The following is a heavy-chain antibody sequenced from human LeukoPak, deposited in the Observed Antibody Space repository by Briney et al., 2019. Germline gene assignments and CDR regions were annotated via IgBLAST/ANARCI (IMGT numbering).Heavy chain of an antibody. CDR3: AKGVGYGGMDV. V-gene: IGHV3-30*18. CDR2: ISYDGHNE. CDR1: GFTFSSDA. J-gene: IGHJ6*02. D-gene: IGHD5-12*01. Sequence: GGSLRLSCAASGFTFSSDAMHWVRQAPGKGLEWVAVISYDGHNEYYGDSVKGRFTISRDNSKNTVSLQMDSLRAEDTGIYYCAKGVGYGGMDVWGQGTTVTVSS.